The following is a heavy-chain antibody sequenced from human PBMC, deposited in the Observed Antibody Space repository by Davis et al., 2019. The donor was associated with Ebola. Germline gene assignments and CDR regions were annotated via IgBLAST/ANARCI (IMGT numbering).Heavy chain of an antibody. CDR1: GFSISIYG. CDR3: APNYDSYYANV. D-gene: IGHD4/OR15-4a*01. V-gene: IGHV3-48*04. CDR2: ISGGSDTI. Sequence: GESLKISCTVSGFSISIYGVNWVRQAPGQGLEWISYISGGSDTIHYADSVKGRFTVSSDNAKNSLYLQMDTLRAEDTALYYCAPNYDSYYANVWGKGTTVTVSS. J-gene: IGHJ6*03.